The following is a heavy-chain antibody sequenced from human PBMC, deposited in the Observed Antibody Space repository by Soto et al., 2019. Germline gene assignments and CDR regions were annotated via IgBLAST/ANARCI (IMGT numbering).Heavy chain of an antibody. CDR3: AKDLRNYYDSSGYHDAFDI. D-gene: IGHD3-22*01. CDR2: ISNSGGST. Sequence: GGSLRLSCAASGFTFSSHAMSWVRQTPGKGLEWVSSISNSGGSTYYADSVRGRFTISRDNSKNTVYLQMKSLRAEDTAIYFCAKDLRNYYDSSGYHDAFDIWGQGTMVTVSS. CDR1: GFTFSSHA. J-gene: IGHJ3*02. V-gene: IGHV3-23*01.